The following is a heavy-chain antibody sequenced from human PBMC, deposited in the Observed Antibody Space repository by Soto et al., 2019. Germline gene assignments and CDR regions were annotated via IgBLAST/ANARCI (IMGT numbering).Heavy chain of an antibody. CDR2: IYYSGST. J-gene: IGHJ4*02. D-gene: IGHD2-2*01. CDR3: ARGDCSSTSCYVDF. CDR1: GGSISTYY. V-gene: IGHV4-59*08. Sequence: SETLSLTCTVSGGSISTYYWNWIRQPPGKGLEWIGYIYYSGSTNYNPPLKSRVTISLDTSKKQFSLKLNSVTAADTAVYYCARGDCSSTSCYVDFWGQGTLVTVSS.